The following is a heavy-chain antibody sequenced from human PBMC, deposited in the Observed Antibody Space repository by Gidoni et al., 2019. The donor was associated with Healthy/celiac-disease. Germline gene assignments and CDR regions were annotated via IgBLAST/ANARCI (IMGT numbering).Heavy chain of an antibody. Sequence: QVQLVESGGGLVKPGGSLRLSCAASGFTFSDYYISWTRQAPGKGLGWVSYISSSSSYTNYADSVKGRFTISRDNAKNSLYLQMNSLRAEDTAVYYCARPYCSGGSCYGMDVWGQGTTVTVSS. J-gene: IGHJ6*02. V-gene: IGHV3-11*05. D-gene: IGHD2-15*01. CDR1: GFTFSDYY. CDR3: ARPYCSGGSCYGMDV. CDR2: ISSSSSYT.